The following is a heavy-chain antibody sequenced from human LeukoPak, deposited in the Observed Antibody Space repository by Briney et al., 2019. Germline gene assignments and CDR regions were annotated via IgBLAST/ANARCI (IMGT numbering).Heavy chain of an antibody. J-gene: IGHJ4*02. D-gene: IGHD6-13*01. CDR1: GFTLSDYA. CDR2: FDPEDGET. V-gene: IGHV1-24*01. CDR3: ATSRAAAGTIGYYFDY. Sequence: GGSLRLSCAASGFTLSDYAMHWVRQAPGKGLEWMGGFDPEDGETIYAQKFQGRVTMTEDTSTDTAYMELSSLRSEDTAVYYCATSRAAAGTIGYYFDYWGQGTLVTVSS.